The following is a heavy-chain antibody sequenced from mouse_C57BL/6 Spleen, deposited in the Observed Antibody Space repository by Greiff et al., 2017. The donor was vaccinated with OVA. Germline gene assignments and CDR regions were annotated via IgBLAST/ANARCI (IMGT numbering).Heavy chain of an antibody. D-gene: IGHD1-1*01. CDR3: ARYNYGSSHWYFDV. Sequence: DVKLQESGPGLAKPSQTLSLPCSVTGYSITSDYWNWIRKFPGNKLEYMGYISYSGSTYYNPSLKSRISITRDTSKNQYYLQLNSVTTEDTATYYCARYNYGSSHWYFDVWGTGTTVTVSS. CDR2: ISYSGST. V-gene: IGHV3-8*01. J-gene: IGHJ1*03. CDR1: GYSITSDY.